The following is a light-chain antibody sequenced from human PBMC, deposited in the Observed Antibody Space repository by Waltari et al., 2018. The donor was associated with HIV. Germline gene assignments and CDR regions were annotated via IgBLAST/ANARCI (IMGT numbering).Light chain of an antibody. J-gene: IGKJ5*01. V-gene: IGKV3-15*01. CDR2: GAS. CDR3: QQRSSSIT. Sequence: EIVMTQSPATLSVSPGERATLSCRASQSLSSNLAWYQQKPGQAPRLLIYGASTRATGIPARFSGSGSGTEFTLTISSLEPEDSAVYYCQQRSSSITFGQGTRLDIK. CDR1: QSLSSN.